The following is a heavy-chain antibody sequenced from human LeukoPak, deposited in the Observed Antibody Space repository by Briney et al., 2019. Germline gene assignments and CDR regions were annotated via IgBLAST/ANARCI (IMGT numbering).Heavy chain of an antibody. J-gene: IGHJ4*02. CDR3: ARGGLYYYDSSGHRYFDY. CDR2: INHSGST. CDR1: GGSISSGSYY. D-gene: IGHD3-22*01. Sequence: PSETLSLTCTVSGGSISSGSYYWSWIRQPPGKGLEWIGEINHSGSTNYNPSLKSRVTISVDTSKNQFPLKLSSVTAADTAVYYCARGGLYYYDSSGHRYFDYWGQGTLVTVSS. V-gene: IGHV4-39*06.